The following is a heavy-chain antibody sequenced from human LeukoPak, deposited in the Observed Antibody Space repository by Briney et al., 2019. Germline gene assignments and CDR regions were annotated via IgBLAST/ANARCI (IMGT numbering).Heavy chain of an antibody. CDR1: GESLSDYY. J-gene: IGHJ3*02. V-gene: IGHV4-34*01. CDR2: INHSGRI. CDR3: ARESSNYNDAFDI. D-gene: IGHD1-1*01. Sequence: SETLSLTCAVYGESLSDYYWSWIRQPPGKGLEWIGEINHSGRINYNPSLKSRVTISVDTSKNQFSLKLSSVTAADTAVYYCARESSNYNDAFDIWGQGTMVTVSS.